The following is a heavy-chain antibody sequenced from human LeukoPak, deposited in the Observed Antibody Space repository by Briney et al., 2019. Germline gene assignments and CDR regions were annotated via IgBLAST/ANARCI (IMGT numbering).Heavy chain of an antibody. D-gene: IGHD6-19*01. J-gene: IGHJ4*02. V-gene: IGHV1-69*05. CDR2: IIPIFGTA. CDR1: GGTFSSYA. Sequence: ASVKVSCKASGGTFSSYAISWVRQAPGQGLEWMGRIIPIFGTANYAQKFQGRVTITTHEPTSTAYMELSSLRSEGTAVYYCARDITVAGNRFDYWGQGTLVTVSS. CDR3: ARDITVAGNRFDY.